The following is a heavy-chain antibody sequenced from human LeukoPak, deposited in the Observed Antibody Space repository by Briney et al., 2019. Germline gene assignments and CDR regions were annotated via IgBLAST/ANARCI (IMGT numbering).Heavy chain of an antibody. CDR2: IYYSGST. CDR3: ARAQELLLALRLFDY. J-gene: IGHJ4*02. CDR1: GGSISSSSYY. D-gene: IGHD1-26*01. V-gene: IGHV4-39*07. Sequence: PSETLSLTCTVSGGSISSSSYYWGWIRQPPGKGLEWIGSIYYSGSTYYNPSLKSRVTISVDTSKNQFSLKLSSVTAADTAVYYCARAQELLLALRLFDYWGQGTLVTVSS.